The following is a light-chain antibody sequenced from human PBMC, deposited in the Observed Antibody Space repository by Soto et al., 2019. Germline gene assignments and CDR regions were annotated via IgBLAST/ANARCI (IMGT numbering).Light chain of an antibody. V-gene: IGKV3-11*01. CDR1: QSVDSH. J-gene: IGKJ5*01. CDR3: QQRDDWPIT. CDR2: GAS. Sequence: EKVMTQSPATLSVSPGERATLSCRASQSVDSHLVWYQQKPGQAPRLLIFGASNRATGIPARFSGSGSGTDFTLAINRLEPDDFAVYYCQQRDDWPITFGQGTRLE.